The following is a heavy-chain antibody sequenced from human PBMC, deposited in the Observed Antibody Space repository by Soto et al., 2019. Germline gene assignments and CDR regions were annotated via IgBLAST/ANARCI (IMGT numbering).Heavy chain of an antibody. CDR3: ARNFGIVGAWYYFDY. CDR2: IYYSGST. Sequence: SETLSLTCTVSGGSVSSGSYYWSWIRQPPGKGLEWIGYIYYSGSTNYNPSLKSRVTISVDTSKNQFSLKLSSVTAADTAVYYCARNFGIVGAWYYFDYWGQGTLVTVSS. CDR1: GGSVSSGSYY. V-gene: IGHV4-61*01. J-gene: IGHJ4*02. D-gene: IGHD1-26*01.